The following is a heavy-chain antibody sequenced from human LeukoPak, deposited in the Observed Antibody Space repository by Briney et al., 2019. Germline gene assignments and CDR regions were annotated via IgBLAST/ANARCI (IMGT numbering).Heavy chain of an antibody. J-gene: IGHJ6*03. CDR2: IKQDGSEK. V-gene: IGHV3-7*01. D-gene: IGHD2-15*01. CDR3: ARDKKTPFYYYYMDV. CDR1: GFTFSSYW. Sequence: GGSLRLSCAASGFTFSSYWMSWVRQAPGKGLEWVANIKQDGSEKYYVDSVKGRFTISRDNAKNSLYLQMNSLRAEDTAVYYCARDKKTPFYYYYMDVWGKGTTVTVSS.